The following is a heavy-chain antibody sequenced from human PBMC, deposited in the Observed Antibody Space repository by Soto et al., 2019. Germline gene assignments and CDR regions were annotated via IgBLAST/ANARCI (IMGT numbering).Heavy chain of an antibody. J-gene: IGHJ6*02. CDR1: GGTFSNYA. Sequence: ASVKVSCKASGGTFSNYAISWVRQAPGQGLEWVGGIIPMFGTSNYAQNFQGRVSITADESTSTAYMELSSLRSGDTAVYYCARGVRTGFYGMDVWGQGTTVTVSS. CDR2: IIPMFGTS. D-gene: IGHD3-10*01. V-gene: IGHV1-69*13. CDR3: ARGVRTGFYGMDV.